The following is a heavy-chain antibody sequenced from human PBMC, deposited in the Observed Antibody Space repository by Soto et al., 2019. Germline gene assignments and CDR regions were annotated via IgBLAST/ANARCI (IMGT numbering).Heavy chain of an antibody. CDR3: AKGLYYYDSSGYRLFDY. V-gene: IGHV3-23*01. CDR1: GGSISSYY. J-gene: IGHJ4*02. Sequence: ETLSLTCTVSGGSISSYYWSWVRQAPGKGLEWVSTVSVSGGTTYYADSLKGRFTISRDNSKKTVYLQMNRLRADDTAIYYCAKGLYYYDSSGYRLFDYWGQGTLVTVSS. CDR2: VSVSGGTT. D-gene: IGHD3-22*01.